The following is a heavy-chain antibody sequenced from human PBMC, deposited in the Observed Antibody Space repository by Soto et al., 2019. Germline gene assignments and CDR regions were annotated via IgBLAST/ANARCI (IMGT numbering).Heavy chain of an antibody. D-gene: IGHD2-21*01. CDR1: GFTFSSYW. CDR2: INSDGSRT. Sequence: EVQLVASGGGLVQPGGSLRLSCAASGFTFSSYWMHWVRQAPGKGLVWVSRINSDGSRTNYADSVKGRFTISRDNAKNTLYLQMNSLRAEETAVYYCARGVRGAYGLDIWGQGTMVTVSS. CDR3: ARGVRGAYGLDI. V-gene: IGHV3-74*01. J-gene: IGHJ3*02.